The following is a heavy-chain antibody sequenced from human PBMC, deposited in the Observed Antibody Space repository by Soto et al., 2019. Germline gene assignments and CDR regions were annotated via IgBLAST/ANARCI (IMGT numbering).Heavy chain of an antibody. V-gene: IGHV3-53*01. CDR2: IYSSGNT. Sequence: GGSLRLSCAASGFTVSSNYMTWVRQAPGKGLEWVSVIYSSGNTYYADSVKGRFTISRDNSKNTLFLQMNSLRAEDTAAYYCARESGSYFDYRGQGTSVTVSS. CDR3: ARESGSYFDY. CDR1: GFTVSSNY. J-gene: IGHJ4*02. D-gene: IGHD3-3*01.